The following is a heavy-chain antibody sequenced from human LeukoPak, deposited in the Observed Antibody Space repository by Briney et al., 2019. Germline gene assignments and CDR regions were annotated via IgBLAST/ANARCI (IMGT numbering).Heavy chain of an antibody. D-gene: IGHD3-3*01. CDR2: IYHSGST. Sequence: PSQTLSLTCAVSGGSISSGGYSWSWIRQPPGKGLEWIGYIYHSGSTYYNPSLKSRVTISVDRSKNQLSLKLSSVTAADTAVYYCARVGNDFWSGYYTGSWFDPWGQGTLVTVSS. J-gene: IGHJ5*02. CDR1: GGSISSGGYS. V-gene: IGHV4-30-2*01. CDR3: ARVGNDFWSGYYTGSWFDP.